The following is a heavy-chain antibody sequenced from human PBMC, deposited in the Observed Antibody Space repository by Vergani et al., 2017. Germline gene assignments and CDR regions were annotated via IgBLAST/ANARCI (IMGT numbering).Heavy chain of an antibody. CDR2: IRHDGIT. J-gene: IGHJ6*03. V-gene: IGHV4-34*01. Sequence: QAQLQQWGAGLLKPSETLSLTCAIYGGSFNDYWWTWIRQPPGKGLEWIGEIRHDGITHYSPSLKSRVTISLDKSKNQFSLWVNSVTAADTAVYFCARASLRALVGYYYYMDVWGKGKTVVVSS. CDR1: GGSFNDYW. D-gene: IGHD3-16*02. CDR3: ARASLRALVGYYYYMDV.